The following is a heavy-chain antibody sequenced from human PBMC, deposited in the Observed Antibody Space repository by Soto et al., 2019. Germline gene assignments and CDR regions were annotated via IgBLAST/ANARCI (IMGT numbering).Heavy chain of an antibody. CDR1: GFTFSSSW. D-gene: IGHD1-26*01. CDR2: INSDGSST. Sequence: GGSLRLSCAAAGFTFSSSWMRWVRQAPGKGLVWVSRINSDGSSTSYADSVKGRFTISRDNAKNTLYLQMNSLRAEDTSVYYCAKEGGLSGSYYISSSYYFDYWGQGTLVTVSS. J-gene: IGHJ4*02. V-gene: IGHV3-74*01. CDR3: AKEGGLSGSYYISSSYYFDY.